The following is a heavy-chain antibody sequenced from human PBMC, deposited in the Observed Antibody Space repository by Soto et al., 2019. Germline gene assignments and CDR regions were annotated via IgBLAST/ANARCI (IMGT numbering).Heavy chain of an antibody. Sequence: EVQLVESGGGLVKPGGSLRLSCAASGFTFSSYSMNWVRQAPGKGLEWVSSISSSSSYIYYADSVKGRFTISRDNAKNSLYLQMNSLRPEDTAVYYCARDGPSGYSYGYNPFDYWGQGTLVTVSS. D-gene: IGHD5-18*01. CDR1: GFTFSSYS. CDR3: ARDGPSGYSYGYNPFDY. CDR2: ISSSSSYI. J-gene: IGHJ4*02. V-gene: IGHV3-21*01.